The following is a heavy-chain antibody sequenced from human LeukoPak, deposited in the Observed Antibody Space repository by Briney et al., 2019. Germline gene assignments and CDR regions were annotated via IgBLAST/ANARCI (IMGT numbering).Heavy chain of an antibody. J-gene: IGHJ6*02. CDR2: IYYSGST. Sequence: SETLSLTCTVSGGSISSGGYYWSWIRQHPGKGLEWIGYIYYSGSTYYNPSLKSRVTISVDTSKNQFSLKLSSVTAADTAVYYCARAQYYDFWSGYYGPDYGMDVWGQGTTVTVSS. D-gene: IGHD3-3*01. CDR3: ARAQYYDFWSGYYGPDYGMDV. V-gene: IGHV4-31*03. CDR1: GGSISSGGYY.